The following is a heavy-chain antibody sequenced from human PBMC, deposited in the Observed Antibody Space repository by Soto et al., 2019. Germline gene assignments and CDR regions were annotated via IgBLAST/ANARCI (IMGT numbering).Heavy chain of an antibody. V-gene: IGHV4-59*12. CDR1: GGSISSYY. CDR2: IYYSGGT. CDR3: ARGVWERVYYGMDV. Sequence: SETPSLTCTVSGGSISSYYWSWIRQPPGKGLEWIGYIYYSGGTNYNPSLKSRVTISVDTSKNQFSLKLSSVTAADTAVYYCARGVWERVYYGMDVWGQGTTVTVSS. J-gene: IGHJ6*02. D-gene: IGHD1-26*01.